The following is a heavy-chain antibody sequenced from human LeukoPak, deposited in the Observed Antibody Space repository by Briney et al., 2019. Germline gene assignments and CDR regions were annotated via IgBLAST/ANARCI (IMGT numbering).Heavy chain of an antibody. CDR2: INPHSGGT. CDR3: AWETMVRDVIDEY. V-gene: IGHV1-2*05. Sequence: ASVKVSCKASGYSFSDYYIHWVRQAPGERLEWMGRINPHSGGTRYSEKFQGRVTMTTDTSISVAYLEVRSLKSDDTGVYFCAWETMVRDVIDEYWGQGTLVIVSS. J-gene: IGHJ4*02. D-gene: IGHD3-10*01. CDR1: GYSFSDYY.